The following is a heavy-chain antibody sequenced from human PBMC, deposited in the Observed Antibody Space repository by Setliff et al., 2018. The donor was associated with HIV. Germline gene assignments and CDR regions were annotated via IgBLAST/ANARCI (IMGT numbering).Heavy chain of an antibody. Sequence: GGSLRLSCAASGFTFSSYWMSWVRQAPGKGLEWVANIKEDGCEKYYVDSVKGRFTISRDNAKNSLYLQMNSLRAEDTAVYYCARDWSRYCSRTNCPPRGWFDPWGQGTLVTVSS. CDR3: ARDWSRYCSRTNCPPRGWFDP. J-gene: IGHJ5*02. V-gene: IGHV3-7*01. D-gene: IGHD2-2*01. CDR2: IKEDGCEK. CDR1: GFTFSSYW.